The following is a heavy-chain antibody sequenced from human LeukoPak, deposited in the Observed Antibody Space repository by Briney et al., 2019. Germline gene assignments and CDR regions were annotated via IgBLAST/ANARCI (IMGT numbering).Heavy chain of an antibody. CDR1: DGSISSYY. CDR3: ARDSAFLAFDY. Sequence: SETLSLTCTVSDGSISSYYWSWIRQPPGKGLGWIGYIYYSGSTNYNPSLKNRVTISVDTSKNQFSLKLSSVTAADTAVYYCARDSAFLAFDYWGQGTPVTVSS. J-gene: IGHJ4*02. D-gene: IGHD2/OR15-2a*01. V-gene: IGHV4-59*01. CDR2: IYYSGST.